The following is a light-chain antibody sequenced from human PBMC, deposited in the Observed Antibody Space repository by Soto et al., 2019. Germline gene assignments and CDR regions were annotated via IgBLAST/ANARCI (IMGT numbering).Light chain of an antibody. CDR2: DVI. V-gene: IGLV2-14*03. CDR1: SSDVGGYNY. J-gene: IGLJ2*01. Sequence: QSALTQPASVSGSPGQSITISCTGTSSDVGGYNYVSWYQHHADRVPKLMIYDVIIRPSGVSHRFSASKSGNTASLTISGLQPEDEADYYCSSYTSGSTVIFGGGTKPTVL. CDR3: SSYTSGSTVI.